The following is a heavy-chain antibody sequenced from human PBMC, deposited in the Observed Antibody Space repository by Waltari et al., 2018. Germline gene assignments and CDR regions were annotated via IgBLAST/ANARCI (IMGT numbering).Heavy chain of an antibody. J-gene: IGHJ6*04. Sequence: EVQLVESGGGLVQPGGSLRLSCAASGFTFSSYEMNWVRQAPGKGLEWVSYISSSGSTIYYSDSVKGRFTISRDNAKNSLYLQMNSLRAEDTAVYYCAREDYGDGGAHWGKGTTVTVSS. CDR2: ISSSGSTI. CDR3: AREDYGDGGAH. D-gene: IGHD4-17*01. CDR1: GFTFSSYE. V-gene: IGHV3-48*03.